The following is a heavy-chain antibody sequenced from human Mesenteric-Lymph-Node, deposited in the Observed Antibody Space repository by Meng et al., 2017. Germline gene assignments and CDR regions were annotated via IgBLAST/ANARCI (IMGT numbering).Heavy chain of an antibody. Sequence: VQLVQSVAEVKRPGATVKVSCKVSGYTFTDYYMHWVQQAPGKGLEWMGLVDPEDGETIYAEKFQGRVTITADTSTDTAYMELSSLRSEDTAVYYCATKGAAGRRGGYYFDYWGQGTLVTVSS. D-gene: IGHD6-13*01. J-gene: IGHJ4*02. CDR1: GYTFTDYY. V-gene: IGHV1-69-2*01. CDR3: ATKGAAGRRGGYYFDY. CDR2: VDPEDGET.